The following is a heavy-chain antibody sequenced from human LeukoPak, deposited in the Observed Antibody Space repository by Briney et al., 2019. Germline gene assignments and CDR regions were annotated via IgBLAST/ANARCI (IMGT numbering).Heavy chain of an antibody. Sequence: GGSLRLSCVASGFTFGSYGMHWVRQAPGKGLEWVAVIWYDGSNKYYADSVKGRFTISRDNSKNTLYLQMNSLRAEDTAVYYCARDAGYSSSWYLDYWGQGTLVTVSS. V-gene: IGHV3-33*08. D-gene: IGHD6-13*01. CDR2: IWYDGSNK. CDR3: ARDAGYSSSWYLDY. CDR1: GFTFGSYG. J-gene: IGHJ4*02.